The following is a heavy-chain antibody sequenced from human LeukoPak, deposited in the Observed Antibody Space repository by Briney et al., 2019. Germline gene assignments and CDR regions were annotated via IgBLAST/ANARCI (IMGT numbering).Heavy chain of an antibody. V-gene: IGHV1-69*06. CDR2: IIPIFGTA. CDR3: ARVGIRPGRYYFDY. D-gene: IGHD5-18*01. Sequence: GASVKVSCKASGYTFTGYYMHWVRQAPGQGLEWMGGIIPIFGTANYAQKFQGRVTITADKSTSTAYMELSSLRSEDTAVYYCARVGIRPGRYYFDYWGQGTLVTVSS. CDR1: GYTFTGYY. J-gene: IGHJ4*02.